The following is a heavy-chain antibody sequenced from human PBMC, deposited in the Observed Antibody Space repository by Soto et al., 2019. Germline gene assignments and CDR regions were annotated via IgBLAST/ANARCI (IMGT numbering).Heavy chain of an antibody. CDR1: GDSISSSEYY. V-gene: IGHV4-39*02. J-gene: IGHJ4*02. CDR3: AKGSGSSAYSPFDY. CDR2: IYYSGSI. D-gene: IGHD3-16*01. Sequence: SETLSLTCNVSGDSISSSEYYWGWIRQPPGKGLEWIGTIYYSGSIYYNPSLKSRVTISIDTSKNHFSLKLSSVTAADTAVYYCAKGSGSSAYSPFDYWGQGTLVTVSS.